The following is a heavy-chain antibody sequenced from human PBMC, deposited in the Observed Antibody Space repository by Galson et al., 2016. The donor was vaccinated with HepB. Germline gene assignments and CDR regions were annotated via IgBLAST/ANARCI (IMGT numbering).Heavy chain of an antibody. D-gene: IGHD3-22*01. Sequence: SLRLSCAASGFTVSSKYMSWVRQAPGKGLEWVSVIYSGGSTYYADSVKGRFTISRDNSKNTLYLQMNSLRADDTTVYYCASFDSSGYHLFDYWGQGTLVTVSS. V-gene: IGHV3-53*01. CDR2: IYSGGST. J-gene: IGHJ4*02. CDR1: GFTVSSKY. CDR3: ASFDSSGYHLFDY.